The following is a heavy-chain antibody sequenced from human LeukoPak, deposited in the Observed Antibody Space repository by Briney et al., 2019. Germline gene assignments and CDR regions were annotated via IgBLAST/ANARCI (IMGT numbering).Heavy chain of an antibody. D-gene: IGHD3-9*01. Sequence: ASVKVSCKASGYTFTSYDINWVRQATGQGLEWMGWMNPNSGNTRYAQKFQGRVTMTRNTSISTAYMELSSLRSEDTAVYYCARLPLRYFDWLLSRGPYYYYGMDVWGQGTTVTVSS. CDR2: MNPNSGNT. CDR3: ARLPLRYFDWLLSRGPYYYYGMDV. V-gene: IGHV1-8*01. J-gene: IGHJ6*02. CDR1: GYTFTSYD.